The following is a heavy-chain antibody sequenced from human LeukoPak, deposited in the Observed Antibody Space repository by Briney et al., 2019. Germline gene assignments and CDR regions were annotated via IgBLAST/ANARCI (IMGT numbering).Heavy chain of an antibody. CDR3: ARDPGMVRGVVDY. Sequence: ASVEVSCKASGYTFTGYYMHWVRQAPGQGLEWMGWINPNSGGTNYAQKFQGRVTMTRDTSISTAYMELSRLRSDDTAVYYCARDPGMVRGVVDYWGQGTLVTVSS. V-gene: IGHV1-2*02. CDR1: GYTFTGYY. J-gene: IGHJ4*02. CDR2: INPNSGGT. D-gene: IGHD3-10*01.